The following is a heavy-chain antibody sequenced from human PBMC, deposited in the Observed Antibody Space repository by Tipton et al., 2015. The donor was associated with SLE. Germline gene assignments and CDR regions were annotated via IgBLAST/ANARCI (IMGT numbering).Heavy chain of an antibody. D-gene: IGHD5-24*01. Sequence: TLSLTCTVSGGSISSYYWSWIRQPPGKGLEWIGYIYYSGSTNYNPSLKSRVTISVDTSKNQFSLKLSSVTAADTAVYYCAIVAGGDGYKPFDYRGQGTLVTVFS. V-gene: IGHV4-59*01. CDR1: GGSISSYY. CDR3: AIVAGGDGYKPFDY. CDR2: IYYSGST. J-gene: IGHJ4*02.